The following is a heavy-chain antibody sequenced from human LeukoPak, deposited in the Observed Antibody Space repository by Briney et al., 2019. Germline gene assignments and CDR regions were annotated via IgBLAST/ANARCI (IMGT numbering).Heavy chain of an antibody. CDR2: ISSSSSYI. D-gene: IGHD5-18*01. Sequence: GGSLRLSCAASGFTFSSYSMNWVRQAPGKGLEWASSISSSSSYIYYGDSVKGRFTISRDNAKNSLYLQMNSLRAEDTAVYYCATETGYNYGFEHWGQGTLVTVSS. CDR1: GFTFSSYS. V-gene: IGHV3-21*01. J-gene: IGHJ1*01. CDR3: ATETGYNYGFEH.